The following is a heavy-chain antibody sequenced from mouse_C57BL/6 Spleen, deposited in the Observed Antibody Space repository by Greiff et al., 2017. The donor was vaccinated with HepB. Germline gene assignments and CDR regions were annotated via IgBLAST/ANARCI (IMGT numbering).Heavy chain of an antibody. CDR3: ARGGAPYWYFDV. Sequence: QMQKQRKEKVKTRSTMQMSCKASGYTFTSYWMDWVKPRPGQGLEWIGNIYPSDSETHYNQKFKDKATLTVDKSSSTAYMQLSSLTSEDSAVYYCARGGAPYWYFDVWGTGTTVTVSS. CDR1: GYTFTSYW. D-gene: IGHD3-1*01. CDR2: IYPSDSET. J-gene: IGHJ1*03. V-gene: IGHV1-61*01.